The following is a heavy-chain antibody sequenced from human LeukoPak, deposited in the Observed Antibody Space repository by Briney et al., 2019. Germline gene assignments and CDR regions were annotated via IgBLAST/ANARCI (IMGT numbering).Heavy chain of an antibody. D-gene: IGHD4-17*01. CDR3: AKPVTVTTTDY. CDR2: ISGSGGST. Sequence: GGSLRLSCAASGFTFSSYAISWVRQAPGKGLEWVSAISGSGGSTYYADSVKGRLTISRDNSKNTLYLQMNSLRAEDTAVYYCAKPVTVTTTDYWGQGTLVTVSS. V-gene: IGHV3-23*01. CDR1: GFTFSSYA. J-gene: IGHJ4*02.